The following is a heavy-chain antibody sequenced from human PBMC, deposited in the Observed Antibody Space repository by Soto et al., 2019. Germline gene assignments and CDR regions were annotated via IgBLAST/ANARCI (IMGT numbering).Heavy chain of an antibody. CDR3: AKGRGGSGSLAPRVDF. CDR2: ISGGGDTT. J-gene: IGHJ4*02. Sequence: EVQLLESGGGLVQPGGSLRLSCAASGFTFNNYAMTWVRQAPGKGLEWVSAISGGGDTTSYADSVKGRFTVSRDGSKNTTYLQMGSLRAEDTAVYYCAKGRGGSGSLAPRVDFWGQGTLVTVSS. V-gene: IGHV3-23*01. D-gene: IGHD3-10*01. CDR1: GFTFNNYA.